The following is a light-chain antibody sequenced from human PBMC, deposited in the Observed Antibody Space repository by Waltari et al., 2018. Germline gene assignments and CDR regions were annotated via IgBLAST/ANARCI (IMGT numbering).Light chain of an antibody. Sequence: QSALPQPASVSGSPGTSITISCTRTRSDFGGDHYVSWYQQHPGKAPKLLIYEVSKRPSGFSTRFSGSKSGNTASLTISGLQAEDEADYYCSSYTSSSTWVFGGGTKLTVL. CDR2: EVS. CDR1: RSDFGGDHY. V-gene: IGLV2-14*01. CDR3: SSYTSSSTWV. J-gene: IGLJ3*02.